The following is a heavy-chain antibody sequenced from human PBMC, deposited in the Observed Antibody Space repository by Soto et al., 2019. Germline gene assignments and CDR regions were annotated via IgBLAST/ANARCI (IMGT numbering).Heavy chain of an antibody. V-gene: IGHV3-13*01. J-gene: IGHJ6*02. CDR1: GFSFSSYD. Sequence: EVQLVESGGGLVQTGGSLRLSCEGSGFSFSSYDMHWVRQAAGKRLEWVAAIGADGDTYYSDSVKGRLTFSRENTKNSLYLKMNSLRTGDTGVYHCAKARLYYYYGMEVWGQGTMVTVSS. CDR3: AKARLYYYYGMEV. CDR2: IGADGDT.